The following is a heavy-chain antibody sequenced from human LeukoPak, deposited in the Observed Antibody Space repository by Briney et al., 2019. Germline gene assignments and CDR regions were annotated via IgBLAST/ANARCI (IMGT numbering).Heavy chain of an antibody. CDR1: GGSISSSTYY. J-gene: IGHJ3*02. Sequence: TSETLSLTCTVSGGSISSSTYYWSWIRQPPGKGLEWIGEINHSGSTNYNPSLKSRVTISVDTSKNQFSLKLSSVTAADTAVYYCARGLPTSDAFDIWGQGTMVTVSS. D-gene: IGHD5/OR15-5a*01. CDR3: ARGLPTSDAFDI. V-gene: IGHV4-39*07. CDR2: INHSGST.